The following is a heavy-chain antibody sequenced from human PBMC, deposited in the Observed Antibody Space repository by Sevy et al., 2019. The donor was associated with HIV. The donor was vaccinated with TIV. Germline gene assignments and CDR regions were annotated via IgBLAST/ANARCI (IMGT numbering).Heavy chain of an antibody. CDR2: VYSGGAT. D-gene: IGHD2-15*01. J-gene: IGHJ6*02. V-gene: IGHV3-53*01. Sequence: GGSLRLSCAVSGFTLTNEFFSWVRQAPGKGLEWVAVVYSGGATYYADSVKGRFTISRDKSKSTLYLQIMSLRAEETAVYYCARLGYCRCGTCFSGFYYAMDVWCQRTTVTVSS. CDR1: GFTLTNEF. CDR3: ARLGYCRCGTCFSGFYYAMDV.